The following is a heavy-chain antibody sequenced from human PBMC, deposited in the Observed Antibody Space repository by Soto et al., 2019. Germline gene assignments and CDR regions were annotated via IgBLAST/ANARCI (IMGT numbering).Heavy chain of an antibody. CDR3: AIYDSSGSRGFQH. V-gene: IGHV4-31*03. CDR1: GGSISSGAYY. CDR2: IYYSGST. Sequence: QESGPGLVKPSQTLSLTCTVSGGSISSGAYYWSWIRQHPGKGLEWIGYIYYSGSTYYNPSLKSRVTISVDTSKNQFSLKLSSVTAADTAVYYCAIYDSSGSRGFQHWGQGTLVTVSS. D-gene: IGHD3-22*01. J-gene: IGHJ1*01.